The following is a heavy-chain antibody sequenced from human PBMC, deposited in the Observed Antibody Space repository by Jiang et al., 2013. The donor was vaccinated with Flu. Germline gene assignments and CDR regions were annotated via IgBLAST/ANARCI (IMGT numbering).Heavy chain of an antibody. Sequence: FSSYWMHWVRQAPGKGLVWVSRINSDGSSTSYADSVKGRFTISRDNAKNTLYLQMNSLRAEDTAVYYCARVTLGGYSYGDWGQGTLVTVSS. CDR3: ARVTLGGYSYGD. J-gene: IGHJ4*02. V-gene: IGHV3-74*01. CDR1: FSSYW. CDR2: INSDGSST. D-gene: IGHD5-18*01.